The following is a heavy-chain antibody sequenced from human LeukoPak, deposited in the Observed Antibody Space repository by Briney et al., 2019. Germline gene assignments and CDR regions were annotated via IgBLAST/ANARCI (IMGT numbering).Heavy chain of an antibody. CDR2: IYSGGST. CDR1: GFTVSSNH. Sequence: GGSLRLSCAASGFTVSSNHMSWVRQAPGKGLEWVSVIYSGGSTYYADSVKGRFTISRDSSKNMLYLQMNSLRAEDTAVYYCARDRAWGAPKSLYYYYGMDVWGQGTTVTVSS. CDR3: ARDRAWGAPKSLYYYYGMDV. D-gene: IGHD3-16*01. J-gene: IGHJ6*02. V-gene: IGHV3-53*01.